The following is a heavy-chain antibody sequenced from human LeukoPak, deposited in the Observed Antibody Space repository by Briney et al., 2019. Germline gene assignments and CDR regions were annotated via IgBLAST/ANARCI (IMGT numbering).Heavy chain of an antibody. CDR2: TNPDGSRV. CDR1: GATFSTFW. V-gene: IGHV3-74*01. CDR3: AFDFGGYSDT. D-gene: IGHD3-10*01. Sequence: GGSLRLSCAVSGATFSTFWTHWVRQVPGKGPAWVSRTNPDGSRVDYADSVKGRFTISRDNARDTLYLQMNSLRVEDTAMYYCAFDFGGYSDTWGQGTLVTVSS. J-gene: IGHJ5*02.